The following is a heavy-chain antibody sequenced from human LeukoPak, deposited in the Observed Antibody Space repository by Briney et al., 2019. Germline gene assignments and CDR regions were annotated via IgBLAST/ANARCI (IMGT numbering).Heavy chain of an antibody. CDR3: AREGNQLVVPAAIPLDY. Sequence: ASVKVSCKASGYTFTSYGISWVRQAPGQGLEWMGWISAYNGNTNYAQKLQGRVTMTTDTSTSTAYMELRSLRSDDTAVYYCAREGNQLVVPAAIPLDYWGQGTLVTVSS. J-gene: IGHJ4*02. CDR2: ISAYNGNT. D-gene: IGHD2-2*01. V-gene: IGHV1-18*01. CDR1: GYTFTSYG.